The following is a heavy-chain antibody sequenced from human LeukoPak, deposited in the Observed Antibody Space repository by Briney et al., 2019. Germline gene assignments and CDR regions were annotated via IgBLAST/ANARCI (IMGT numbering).Heavy chain of an antibody. CDR3: AKDRYYGSGSYYNPPDAFDI. D-gene: IGHD3-10*01. Sequence: GGSLRLSCAASGFTFSSYDMHWVRQATGKGLEWVSAIGTAGDTYYPGSVKGRFTISRENAKNSLYLQMNSLRAEDTAVYYCAKDRYYGSGSYYNPPDAFDIWGQGTMVTVSS. CDR2: IGTAGDT. V-gene: IGHV3-13*01. CDR1: GFTFSSYD. J-gene: IGHJ3*02.